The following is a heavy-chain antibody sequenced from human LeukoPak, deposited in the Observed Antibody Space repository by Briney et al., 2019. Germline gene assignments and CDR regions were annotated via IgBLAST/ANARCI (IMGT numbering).Heavy chain of an antibody. D-gene: IGHD2-21*01. V-gene: IGHV3-74*01. CDR1: GFTFNSYW. CDR3: ARDPTRIIVIDY. J-gene: IGHJ4*02. CDR2: INTDGKSI. Sequence: GGSLRLSCAASGFTFNSYWMHWVRQAPGRGLVWVARINTDGKSISYADSVKGRFTISRDNAKNTLYLQMNSLRATDTAVYYCARDPTRIIVIDYWGQGTLVTVSS.